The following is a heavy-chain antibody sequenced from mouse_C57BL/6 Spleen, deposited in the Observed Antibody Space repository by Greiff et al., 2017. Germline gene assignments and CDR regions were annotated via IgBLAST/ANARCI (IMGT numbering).Heavy chain of an antibody. V-gene: IGHV14-3*01. CDR2: IDPANGNT. CDR3: SRDYGSSYGYFDV. Sequence: VQLQQSVAELVRPGASVKLSCTASGFNIKNTYMHWVKQRPEQGLEWIGRIDPANGNTTYAPKFPGKAAITADNSSNTAYLQLSSLTSEDASIYYCSRDYGSSYGYFDVWGTGATVTVSS. J-gene: IGHJ1*03. D-gene: IGHD1-1*01. CDR1: GFNIKNTY.